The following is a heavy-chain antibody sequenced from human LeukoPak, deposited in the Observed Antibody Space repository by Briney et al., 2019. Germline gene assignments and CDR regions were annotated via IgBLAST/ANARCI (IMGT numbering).Heavy chain of an antibody. Sequence: SETLSLTCAVYGGSFSGYYWSWIRQPPGKGLEWIGEINHSGSTNYNPSLQSRVTISVDTSKNQLSLKLSSVTAADTAVYYCARGGDSSGYCFAYYYFDYWGQGTLVTVSS. J-gene: IGHJ4*02. CDR1: GGSFSGYY. CDR2: INHSGST. CDR3: ARGGDSSGYCFAYYYFDY. D-gene: IGHD3-22*01. V-gene: IGHV4-34*01.